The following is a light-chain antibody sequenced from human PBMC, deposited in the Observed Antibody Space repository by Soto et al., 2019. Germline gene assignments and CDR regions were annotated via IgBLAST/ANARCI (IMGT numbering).Light chain of an antibody. V-gene: IGKV3-20*01. J-gene: IGKJ5*01. CDR2: GAS. Sequence: EIVLTQSPGTLSLSPGERATLSCRASQSVSSSYLAWYQQKPGQAPRLLIYGASTRATGILDRFSGSGSGTDFTLTISRLEPEDFAVYYCQQYGTSPQITIGQGTRLEIK. CDR1: QSVSSSY. CDR3: QQYGTSPQIT.